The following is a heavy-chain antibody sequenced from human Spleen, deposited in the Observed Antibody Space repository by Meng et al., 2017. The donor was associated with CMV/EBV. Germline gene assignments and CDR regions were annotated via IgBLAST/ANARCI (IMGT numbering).Heavy chain of an antibody. CDR3: ARSRDGYNFDY. CDR2: INHSGST. V-gene: IGHV4-34*01. CDR1: GGVFSGYY. Sequence: QLQVQRGGPELLEPSVPLFLTCAVYGGVFSGYYWSWIRQPPGKGLEWIGEINHSGSTNYNPSLKSRVTISVDTSKNQFSLKLSSVTAADTAVYYCARSRDGYNFDYWGQGTLSPSPQ. D-gene: IGHD5-24*01. J-gene: IGHJ4*02.